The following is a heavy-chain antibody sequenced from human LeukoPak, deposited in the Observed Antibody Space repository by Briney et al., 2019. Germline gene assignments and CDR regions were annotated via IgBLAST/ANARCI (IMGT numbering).Heavy chain of an antibody. Sequence: PGRSLRLSCAASGFTLSSYGMHWVRQAPGKGLEWVANIKQGGSEKYYVDSVKGRFTISRDNAKNSLYLQMNSRRAEDTAVYYCARDFGLRCSGDTCYSVYYHGMDVWAKGTTVTVSS. D-gene: IGHD2-15*01. CDR2: IKQGGSEK. CDR3: ARDFGLRCSGDTCYSVYYHGMDV. CDR1: GFTLSSYG. V-gene: IGHV3-7*03. J-gene: IGHJ6*04.